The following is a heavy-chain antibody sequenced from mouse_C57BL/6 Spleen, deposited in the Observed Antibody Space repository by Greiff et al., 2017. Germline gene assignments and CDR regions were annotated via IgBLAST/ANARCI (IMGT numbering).Heavy chain of an antibody. CDR2: INSDGGST. CDR3: ARGGYYFPWFAY. CDR1: EYEFPSHD. J-gene: IGHJ3*01. V-gene: IGHV5-2*01. D-gene: IGHD2-3*01. Sequence: EVKLVESGGGLVQPGESLKLSCESNEYEFPSHDMSWVRKTPEKRLELVADINSDGGSTYYPDTMERRFIISSYNTKKTLYLQMSSLRSEDTALYYCARGGYYFPWFAYWGQGTLVTVSA.